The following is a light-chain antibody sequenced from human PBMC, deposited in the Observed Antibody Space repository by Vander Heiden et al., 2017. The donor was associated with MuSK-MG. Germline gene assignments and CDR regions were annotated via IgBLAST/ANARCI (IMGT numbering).Light chain of an antibody. Sequence: DIQMTHSPSSLSASVGDRVTITCQASQDISNYLNWYQQKPGKAPKLLIYDASNLETGVPSRFSGSGSGTDFTFTISSLQPEDIATYYCQQDDNLPLTFGHGTKVDIK. J-gene: IGKJ3*01. V-gene: IGKV1-33*01. CDR2: DAS. CDR1: QDISNY. CDR3: QQDDNLPLT.